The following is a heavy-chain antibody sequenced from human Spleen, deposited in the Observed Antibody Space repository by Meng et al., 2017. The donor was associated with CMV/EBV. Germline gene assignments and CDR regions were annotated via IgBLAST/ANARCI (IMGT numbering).Heavy chain of an antibody. D-gene: IGHD6-19*01. J-gene: IGHJ4*02. CDR3: ASRGPEAGTDY. CDR1: GGTFSSYA. V-gene: IGHV1-69*05. Sequence: SCKAYGGTFSSYAISWVRQAPGQGLECMGGIIPIFGTANYAQKFKGRVTITTDESTSTAYMELSSLRSEDTAVYYCASRGPEAGTDYWGQGTLVTVSS. CDR2: IIPIFGTA.